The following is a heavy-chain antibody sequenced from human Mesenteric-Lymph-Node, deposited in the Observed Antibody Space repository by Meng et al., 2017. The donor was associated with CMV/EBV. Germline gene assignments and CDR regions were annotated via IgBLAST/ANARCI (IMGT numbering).Heavy chain of an antibody. J-gene: IGHJ4*02. CDR3: AKGRSGSSTSCSNY. Sequence: GGSLRLSCAASGFTFSSYSMNWVRQAPGKGLEWVSSISGSRSGTYHADSVKGRFTISRDNSKNTLHLQMNSLTAEDTAVYYCAKGRSGSSTSCSNYWGQGTLVTVSS. V-gene: IGHV3-23*01. CDR1: GFTFSSYS. D-gene: IGHD2-2*01. CDR2: ISGSRSGT.